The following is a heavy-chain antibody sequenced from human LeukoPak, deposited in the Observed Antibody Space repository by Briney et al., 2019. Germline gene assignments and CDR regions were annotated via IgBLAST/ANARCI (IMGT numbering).Heavy chain of an antibody. Sequence: SETLSLTCDVSGSSISSGSYWGWIRQPPGKGLEWIGSIYHSGSTYYTSSLKSRVTISVDTSNNQFSLNLRSVTAADTAVYYCAMKRAYTFWFGDWGQGTLVPVSS. CDR3: AMKRAYTFWFGD. V-gene: IGHV4-38-2*01. D-gene: IGHD5-18*01. CDR1: GSSISSGSY. J-gene: IGHJ4*02. CDR2: IYHSGST.